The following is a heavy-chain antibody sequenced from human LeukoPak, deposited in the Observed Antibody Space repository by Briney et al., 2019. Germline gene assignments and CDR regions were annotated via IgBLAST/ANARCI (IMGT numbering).Heavy chain of an antibody. CDR3: ARSHHKYDFWSGPLSPFDY. V-gene: IGHV5-51*01. D-gene: IGHD3-3*01. CDR2: IYPGDSDT. CDR1: GYSFTSYW. Sequence: GESLKISCKGSGYSFTSYWIGWVRQMPGKGLEWMGIIYPGDSDTRYSPSFQGQVTISADKSISTAYLQWSSLKASDTAMYYCARSHHKYDFWSGPLSPFDYWGQGTLVTVSS. J-gene: IGHJ4*02.